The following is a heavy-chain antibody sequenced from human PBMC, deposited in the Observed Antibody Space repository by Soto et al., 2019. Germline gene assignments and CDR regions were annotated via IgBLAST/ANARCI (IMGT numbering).Heavy chain of an antibody. D-gene: IGHD6-13*01. Sequence: PGESLKISCKGSGYSFTSYWIGWVRQMPGKGLKWMKIIYPGDSDTRYRPSFQGQVTISADKSISTAYLQWSSLKASDTAMYYCSIFRCVVSDSSSRKPPSDAFDIWGLGIMVTVSS. CDR3: SIFRCVVSDSSSRKPPSDAFDI. J-gene: IGHJ3*02. CDR2: IYPGDSDT. CDR1: GYSFTSYW. V-gene: IGHV5-51*01.